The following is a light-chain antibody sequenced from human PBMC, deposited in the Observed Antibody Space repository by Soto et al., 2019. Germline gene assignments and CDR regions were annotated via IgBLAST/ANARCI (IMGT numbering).Light chain of an antibody. J-gene: IGKJ3*01. CDR1: QHISSW. CDR3: QQANTFPFT. CDR2: AAS. Sequence: DIQMTQSPSSVSASVGDRVTFTCRASQHISSWLAWYQQKPGKAPKLLIAAASILQSGVPSRFSRSGKWTDFTLTISSLQPEDFATYFCQQANTFPFTFGPGTRLEIK. V-gene: IGKV1-12*02.